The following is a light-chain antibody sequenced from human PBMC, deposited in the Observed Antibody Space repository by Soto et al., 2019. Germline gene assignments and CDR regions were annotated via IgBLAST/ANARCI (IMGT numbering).Light chain of an antibody. J-gene: IGKJ1*01. V-gene: IGKV3-20*01. CDR1: QSVSSSY. CDR3: QHYVYPQWT. CDR2: RAS. Sequence: EIVLTQSPGTLSLSPEERATLSCRASQSVSSSYLAWYQQKPGQAPRLLIYRASIRATGVPARFSGSGSGTEFTLTIRRLEPEDFAVYFCQHYVYPQWTFGPGTKVDIK.